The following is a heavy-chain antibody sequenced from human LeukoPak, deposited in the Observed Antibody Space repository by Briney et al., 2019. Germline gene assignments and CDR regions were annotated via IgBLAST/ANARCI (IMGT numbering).Heavy chain of an antibody. CDR3: ARGFVDYDFWSGTALDY. D-gene: IGHD3-3*01. CDR1: GASTSSRDHY. J-gene: IGHJ4*02. V-gene: IGHV4-30-4*08. CDR2: ISYSGST. Sequence: SETLSLTCTVSGASTSSRDHYWSWIRQPPGQGLEWIGYISYSGSTYYNPSLKSRISISVDMSKSQFSLRLNSVTAADTAVYYCARGFVDYDFWSGTALDYWGQGTLVTVSS.